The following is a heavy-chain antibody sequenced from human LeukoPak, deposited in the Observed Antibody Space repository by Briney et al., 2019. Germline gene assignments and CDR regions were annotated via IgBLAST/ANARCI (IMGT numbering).Heavy chain of an antibody. V-gene: IGHV3-48*01. J-gene: IGHJ6*03. CDR2: ISSSSSTI. CDR1: GFTFSSYS. CDR3: AKSPRITMVRGVTYYYYYYMDV. Sequence: GGSLRLSCAASGFTFSSYSMNWVRQAPGKGLEWVSYISSSSSTIYYADSVKGRFTISRDNAKNSLYLQMNSLRAEDTAVYYCAKSPRITMVRGVTYYYYYYMDVWGKGTTVTVSS. D-gene: IGHD3-10*01.